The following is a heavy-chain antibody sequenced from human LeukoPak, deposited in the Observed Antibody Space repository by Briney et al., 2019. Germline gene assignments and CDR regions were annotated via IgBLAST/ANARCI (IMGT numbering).Heavy chain of an antibody. Sequence: SETLSLTCTVSGESISNYCWSRIRQPAANGLEWIGRICATGSSNYNPFLKSRVTMSVDTSKKQFSLKLSSVTAADTAVYYCARDREVGRVNAISWFDPWGQGILVTVSS. CDR1: GESISNYC. D-gene: IGHD1-26*01. J-gene: IGHJ5*02. V-gene: IGHV4-4*07. CDR3: ARDREVGRVNAISWFDP. CDR2: ICATGSS.